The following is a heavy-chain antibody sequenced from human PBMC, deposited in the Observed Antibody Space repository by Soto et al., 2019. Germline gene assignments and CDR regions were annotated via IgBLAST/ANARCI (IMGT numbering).Heavy chain of an antibody. Sequence: QVQLVQSGAEVKNPGASVKVSCKASGYTFTRYGIGWARQAPGQGLEWMGWINTYNGNTNYAQNVQGRGTLTTDTSTSTAYMELRSLRSNHTAIYYCAMVDVYVTPSPQDVWGQGTTVIVSS. D-gene: IGHD3-16*01. J-gene: IGHJ6*02. CDR3: AMVDVYVTPSPQDV. V-gene: IGHV1-18*01. CDR1: GYTFTRYG. CDR2: INTYNGNT.